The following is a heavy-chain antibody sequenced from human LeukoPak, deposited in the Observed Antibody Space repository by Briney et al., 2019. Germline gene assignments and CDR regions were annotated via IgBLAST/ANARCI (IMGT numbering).Heavy chain of an antibody. V-gene: IGHV3-23*01. CDR1: GFTFSRYA. CDR2: FSGSGSST. D-gene: IGHD3-22*01. Sequence: SGGSPRLSCAASGFTFSRYAMRWVRRAPGKGVEWVSAFSGSGSSTNKADAVKGRCTITRDNYKNTLYLQMNSLRAEDTAVYYYSKDLYDSSEGPHYFYYWGQQALVTVSS. CDR3: SKDLYDSSEGPHYFYY. J-gene: IGHJ4*02.